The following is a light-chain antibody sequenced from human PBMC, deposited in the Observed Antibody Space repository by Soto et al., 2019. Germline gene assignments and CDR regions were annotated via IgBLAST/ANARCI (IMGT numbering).Light chain of an antibody. J-gene: IGKJ1*01. Sequence: DVQLPQSPSSLSASVGDRLTITCRATQVISNYLAWYQQKPGKVPKLLIYAASTLKSGVPSRFNGSGSGTDFTLTISSLHTVDVATYYCQKYNSAMWTFGQGTKEKI. V-gene: IGKV1-27*01. CDR1: QVISNY. CDR2: AAS. CDR3: QKYNSAMWT.